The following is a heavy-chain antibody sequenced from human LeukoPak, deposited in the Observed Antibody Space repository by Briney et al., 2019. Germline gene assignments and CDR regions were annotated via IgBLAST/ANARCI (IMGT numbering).Heavy chain of an antibody. J-gene: IGHJ4*02. CDR3: ARPRSGYSYGPYYFDY. CDR1: GGSISSSSYY. Sequence: SETLSLTCTVSGGSISSSSYYWGWIRQPPGKGLEWIGYIYYSGSTNYNPSLKSRVTISVDTSKNQFSLKLSSVTAADTAVYYCARPRSGYSYGPYYFDYWGQGTLVTVSS. D-gene: IGHD5-18*01. V-gene: IGHV4-61*05. CDR2: IYYSGST.